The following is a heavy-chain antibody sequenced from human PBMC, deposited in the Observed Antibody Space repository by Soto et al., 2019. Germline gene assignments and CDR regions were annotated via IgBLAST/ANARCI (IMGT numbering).Heavy chain of an antibody. D-gene: IGHD2-15*01. CDR3: ARGKDIVVVVAGSYYFDY. V-gene: IGHV1-69*13. Sequence: GASVKVSCRASGGTFSSYAISWVRQAPGQALEWMGGIIPIFGTANYAQKFQGRVTITADESTSTAYMELSSLRSEDTAVYYCARGKDIVVVVAGSYYFDYWGQGTLVTVSS. CDR2: IIPIFGTA. CDR1: GGTFSSYA. J-gene: IGHJ4*02.